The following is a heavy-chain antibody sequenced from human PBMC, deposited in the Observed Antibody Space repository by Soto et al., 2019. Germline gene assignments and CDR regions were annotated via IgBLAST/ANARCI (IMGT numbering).Heavy chain of an antibody. CDR2: INPNSGNT. CDR1: GYTFTVDH. V-gene: IGHV1-18*04. CDR3: ARERNPPERCVDD. D-gene: IGHD1-1*01. J-gene: IGHJ4*02. Sequence: VPVSCTASGYTFTVDHMHGVRTAPGKGLEWMGWINPNSGNTNYAQKLQGRVTMTTDTSTSTAYMELRSLRSDDTAVYYCARERNPPERCVDDWGQGTLVTFSS.